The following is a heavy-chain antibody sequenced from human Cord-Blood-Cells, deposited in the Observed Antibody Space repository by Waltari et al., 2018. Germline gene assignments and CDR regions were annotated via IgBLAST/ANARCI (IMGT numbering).Heavy chain of an antibody. Sequence: QVQLVQSGAEVKKPGVSVKVSCKAAGYTFTIYGICCVRQAPGQGLEWMGWISAYNGNTNYAQKLQCRVTMTTDTSTSTAYIELRSLRSDDTAVYDCARGGWDDALDIWGQGTMVTVSS. CDR1: GYTFTIYG. V-gene: IGHV1-18*01. CDR2: ISAYNGNT. CDR3: ARGGWDDALDI. D-gene: IGHD6-19*01. J-gene: IGHJ3*02.